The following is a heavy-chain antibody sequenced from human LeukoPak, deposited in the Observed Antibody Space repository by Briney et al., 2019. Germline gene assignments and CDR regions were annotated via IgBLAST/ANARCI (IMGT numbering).Heavy chain of an antibody. Sequence: GGSLRLSCAASGFTFSDYYMSWIRQAPGKGLEWVSYINNSSSYTNYADSVKGRFTISRDNAKNSLYLQMNSLRAEDTAVYYCARAGVEMATITAPYYFDYWGQGTLVTVSS. J-gene: IGHJ4*02. V-gene: IGHV3-11*05. CDR2: INNSSSYT. CDR1: GFTFSDYY. CDR3: ARAGVEMATITAPYYFDY. D-gene: IGHD5-24*01.